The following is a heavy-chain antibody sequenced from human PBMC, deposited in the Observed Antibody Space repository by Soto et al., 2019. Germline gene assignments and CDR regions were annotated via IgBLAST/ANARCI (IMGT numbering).Heavy chain of an antibody. CDR3: ARDFEAPQSR. D-gene: IGHD6-19*01. CDR2: ISSSGSTI. Sequence: EVQLVESGGGLVQPGGSLRLSCAASGFTFSSYEMNWVRQAPGKGLEWVSYISSSGSTIYYADSVKGRFTISRDNAKNSLYLQMNSLRAEDTAVYYCARDFEAPQSRWGHGTLVTVSS. J-gene: IGHJ4*01. V-gene: IGHV3-48*03. CDR1: GFTFSSYE.